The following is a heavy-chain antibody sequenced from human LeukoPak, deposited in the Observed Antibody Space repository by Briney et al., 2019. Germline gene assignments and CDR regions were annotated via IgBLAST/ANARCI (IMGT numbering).Heavy chain of an antibody. CDR3: ARLHALCSYSFDSDDYCDAFDV. CDR1: GYTFTTYW. CDR2: IYPGDSDT. Sequence: GESLKISCKASGYTFTTYWIGWVRQKPGKGLEWMGIIYPGDSDTRDSPSFQGQVSMSADKFISTAYLQWSSLQASDTAMYYCARLHALCSYSFDSDDYCDAFDVWGQGTMVTVSS. V-gene: IGHV5-51*01. D-gene: IGHD3-22*01. J-gene: IGHJ3*01.